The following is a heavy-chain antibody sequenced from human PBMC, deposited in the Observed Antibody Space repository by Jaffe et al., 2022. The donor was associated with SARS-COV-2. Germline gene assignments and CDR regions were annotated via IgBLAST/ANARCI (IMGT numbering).Heavy chain of an antibody. CDR3: VRDYPSPQSGIHYGMDV. Sequence: EVQLVESGGGLVQPGGSLRLSCVASGFTFSDHFMDWVRQAPGKGLEWVGRSRNKARSFTTEYAASVKGRFAISRDDSENSVYLQMSSLKTEDTAVYYCVRDYPSPQSGIHYGMDVWGQGTKVTVSS. J-gene: IGHJ6*02. CDR2: SRNKARSFTT. V-gene: IGHV3-72*01. CDR1: GFTFSDHF. D-gene: IGHD1-20*01.